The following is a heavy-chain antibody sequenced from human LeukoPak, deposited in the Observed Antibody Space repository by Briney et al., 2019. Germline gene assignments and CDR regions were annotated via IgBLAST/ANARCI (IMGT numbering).Heavy chain of an antibody. D-gene: IGHD2-15*01. CDR3: AKGIYCSGGSCYAALDY. CDR2: ISGSGGST. Sequence: PGGSLRLSCAASGFTFSSYAMSWVRQAPGKGLEWVSAISGSGGSTYYADSVKGRFTISRDNSKNTLYLQMNSLRAEDTAVYYCAKGIYCSGGSCYAALDYWRQGTLVTVSS. CDR1: GFTFSSYA. J-gene: IGHJ4*02. V-gene: IGHV3-23*01.